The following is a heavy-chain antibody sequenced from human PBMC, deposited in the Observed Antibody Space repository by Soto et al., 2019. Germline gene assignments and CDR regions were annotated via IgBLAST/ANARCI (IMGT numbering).Heavy chain of an antibody. CDR2: IYYSGST. J-gene: IGHJ4*01. V-gene: IGHV4-39*01. CDR1: GGSISSSSYY. Sequence: SETLSLTCTVSGGSISSSSYYWGWIRQPPGKGLEWIGSIYYSGSTYYNPSLKSRVTISGDTSKNQFSLKLSSVTAADTAVYYCARHLTPTVTTGGYFDYWGHGTLVTVSS. CDR3: ARHLTPTVTTGGYFDY. D-gene: IGHD4-17*01.